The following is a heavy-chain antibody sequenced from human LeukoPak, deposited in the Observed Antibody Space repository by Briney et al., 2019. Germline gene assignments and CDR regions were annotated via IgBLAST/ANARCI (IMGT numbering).Heavy chain of an antibody. V-gene: IGHV3-23*01. J-gene: IGHJ6*02. CDR1: GFTFSSYA. CDR3: AKCGRCSGYCITRCYYYYGMDV. CDR2: ISGSGGST. D-gene: IGHD3-3*01. Sequence: PGGSLRLSCAASGFTFSSYAMSWVRQAPGKGLEWVSAISGSGGSTYYADSVKGRFTISRDNSKNTLYLQMNSLRAEDTAVYYCAKCGRCSGYCITRCYYYYGMDVWGQGTTVTVSS.